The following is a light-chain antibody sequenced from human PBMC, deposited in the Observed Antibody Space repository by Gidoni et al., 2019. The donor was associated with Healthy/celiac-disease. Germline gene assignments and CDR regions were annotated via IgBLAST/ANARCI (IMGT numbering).Light chain of an antibody. CDR1: SRHSSYI. V-gene: IGLV4-60*02. CDR2: LEGSGSY. Sequence: QPVLTQSSSASASLRSSVKLTCTLSSRHSSYIIAWHQQQPGKAPRYLMKLEGSGSYNKGSGVPDRFSGSSSGADRYLTISNLQFEDEADYYCETWDSNTRVFGGGTKLTVL. CDR3: ETWDSNTRV. J-gene: IGLJ3*02.